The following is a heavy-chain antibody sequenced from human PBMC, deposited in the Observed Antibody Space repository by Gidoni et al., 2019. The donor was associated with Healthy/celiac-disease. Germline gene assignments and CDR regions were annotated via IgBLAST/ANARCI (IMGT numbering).Heavy chain of an antibody. Sequence: EVQLVESGGGLVKPGGSLRLSCAASGFTFSSYSMNWVRQAPGKGLEGVSSISSSSSYIYYADSVKGRFTISRDNAKNSLYLQMNSLRAEDTAVYYCAREWELLDYYYGMDVWGQGTTVTVSS. V-gene: IGHV3-21*01. J-gene: IGHJ6*02. CDR3: AREWELLDYYYGMDV. D-gene: IGHD1-26*01. CDR1: GFTFSSYS. CDR2: ISSSSSYI.